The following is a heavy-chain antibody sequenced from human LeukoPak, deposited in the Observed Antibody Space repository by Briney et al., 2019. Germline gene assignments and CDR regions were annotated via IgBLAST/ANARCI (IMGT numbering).Heavy chain of an antibody. J-gene: IGHJ4*02. CDR2: IYTSGST. CDR3: ASVNSRGWPDRD. V-gene: IGHV4-4*07. D-gene: IGHD6-19*01. Sequence: SETLSLTCTVSGGSISSYYWSWIRQPAGKGLEWIGRIYTSGSTNYNPSLKSRVTMSVDTSKNQFSLKLSSVTAADTAVYYCASVNSRGWPDRDWGQGTLVTVSS. CDR1: GGSISSYY.